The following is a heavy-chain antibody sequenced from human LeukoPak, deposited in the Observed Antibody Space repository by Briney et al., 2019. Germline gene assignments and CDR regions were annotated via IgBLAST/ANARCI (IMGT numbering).Heavy chain of an antibody. CDR2: INWNGGST. CDR1: GFTFDDYG. Sequence: GGSLRLSCAASGFTFDDYGMSWVRQAPGKGLEWVSGINWNGGSTDYADSVKGRFTISRGNAKNSLYLQMNSLRAEDTALYYCARRESTYQNYYYFYYMDVWGKGTTVTVSS. CDR3: ARRESTYQNYYYFYYMDV. J-gene: IGHJ6*03. V-gene: IGHV3-20*04.